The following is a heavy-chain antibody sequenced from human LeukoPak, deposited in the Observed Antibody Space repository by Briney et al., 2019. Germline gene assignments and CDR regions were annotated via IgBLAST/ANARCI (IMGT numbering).Heavy chain of an antibody. V-gene: IGHV1-2*02. CDR1: GYTFTVYY. D-gene: IGHD6-19*01. CDR3: ARRGAVPVEYLQY. Sequence: ASVSVSYKASGYTFTVYYIHWVRQAPGQGGEGMGWINPNSGVTNYAQNFQGRVTMTRDTSLSTAYMELSRLTSDDTAVYYCARRGAVPVEYLQYWGQGTLVTVSS. J-gene: IGHJ1*01. CDR2: INPNSGVT.